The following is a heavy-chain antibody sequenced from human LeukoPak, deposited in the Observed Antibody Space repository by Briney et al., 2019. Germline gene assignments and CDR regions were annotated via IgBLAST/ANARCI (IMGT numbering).Heavy chain of an antibody. CDR2: MNPNTGGT. D-gene: IGHD6-13*01. Sequence: ASVKVSCKASGYSFNVNYMHWVRQAPGQGLEWMRWMNPNTGGTSFAQKFQGRVTMTRDTSISTAYMELSRLTSDDTAVYYCARGAGSSWFDYWGQGTLVTVSS. V-gene: IGHV1-2*02. J-gene: IGHJ4*02. CDR1: GYSFNVNY. CDR3: ARGAGSSWFDY.